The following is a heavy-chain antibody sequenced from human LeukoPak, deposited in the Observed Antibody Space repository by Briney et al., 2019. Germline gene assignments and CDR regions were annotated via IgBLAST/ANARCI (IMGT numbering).Heavy chain of an antibody. CDR2: INTYSGGT. Sequence: GASVKVSCKASGYTFTGYYIHWIRQAPGQGLEWMGHINTYSGGTDYARKFQGRVTMTRDTSSSTAYMDLSSLRSDDTAVYFCTVLSDGDAFDIWGQGTLVTVSS. V-gene: IGHV1-2*06. CDR3: TVLSDGDAFDI. J-gene: IGHJ3*02. CDR1: GYTFTGYY. D-gene: IGHD6-6*01.